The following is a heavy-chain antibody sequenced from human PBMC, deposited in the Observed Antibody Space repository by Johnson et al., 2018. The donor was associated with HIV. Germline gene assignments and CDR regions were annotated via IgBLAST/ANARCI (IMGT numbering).Heavy chain of an antibody. CDR2: ISYDGSNK. D-gene: IGHD3-22*01. Sequence: VQLVESGGGVVRPGGSLRLSCAAAGFTFDDYGMNWVRQAPGKGLEWVAVISYDGSNKYYADYVKGRFTISRDNSKNTRYLQMTSLRAEDTAVYYCARDTFWLKAFDIWGQGTMVTVSS. CDR1: GFTFDDYG. J-gene: IGHJ3*02. V-gene: IGHV3-30*03. CDR3: ARDTFWLKAFDI.